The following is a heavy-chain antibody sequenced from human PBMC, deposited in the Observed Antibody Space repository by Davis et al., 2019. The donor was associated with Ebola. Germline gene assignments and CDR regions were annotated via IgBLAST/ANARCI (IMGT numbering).Heavy chain of an antibody. D-gene: IGHD6-19*01. CDR2: ISSSSSYI. V-gene: IGHV3-21*01. J-gene: IGHJ4*02. Sequence: GESLKISCAASGFTFSSYSMNWVRQAPGKGLEWVSSISSSSSYIYYADSVKGRFTISRDNAKNSLYLQMNSLRAEDTAVYYCARGTGTGYNSGWYVYWGQGTLVTVSS. CDR1: GFTFSSYS. CDR3: ARGTGTGYNSGWYVY.